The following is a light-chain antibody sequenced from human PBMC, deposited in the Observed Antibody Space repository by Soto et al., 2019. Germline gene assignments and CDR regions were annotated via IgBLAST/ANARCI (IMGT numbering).Light chain of an antibody. J-gene: IGLJ2*01. CDR2: EVS. CDR3: TSYTSSSTYLL. V-gene: IGLV2-14*01. CDR1: SSDVGGYNY. Sequence: QAVVTQPASVSGSPGQSITISCTGTSSDVGGYNYVSWFQQHPGKAPKLMIYEVSNRPSGISNRFSGSKSGNTASLTISGLQAEDEADYYCTSYTSSSTYLLFGGGTKLTVL.